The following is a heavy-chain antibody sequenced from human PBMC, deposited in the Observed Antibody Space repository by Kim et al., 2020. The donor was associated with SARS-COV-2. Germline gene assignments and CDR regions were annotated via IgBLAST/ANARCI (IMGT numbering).Heavy chain of an antibody. J-gene: IGHJ6*02. V-gene: IGHV1-24*01. CDR2: FDPEDGET. D-gene: IGHD3-9*01. CDR1: GYTLTELS. CDR3: ATSYDILTGYYNPSYGMDV. Sequence: ASVKVSCKVSGYTLTELSMHWVRQAPGKGLEWMGGFDPEDGETIYAQKFQGRVTMTEDTSTDTAYMELSSLRSEDTAVYYCATSYDILTGYYNPSYGMDVWGQGTTVTVSS.